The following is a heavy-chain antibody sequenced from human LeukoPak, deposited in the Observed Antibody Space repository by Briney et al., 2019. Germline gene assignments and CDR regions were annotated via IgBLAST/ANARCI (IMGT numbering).Heavy chain of an antibody. CDR2: ISAYNGNT. J-gene: IGHJ4*02. Sequence: PGGSLRLSCAASGFTFTSYGISWVRQAPGQGLEWMGWISAYNGNTNYAQKLQGRVTMTTDTSTSTAYMELRSLRSDDTAVYYCARVMITHFDYWGQGTLVTVSS. D-gene: IGHD1-14*01. CDR1: GFTFTSYG. CDR3: ARVMITHFDY. V-gene: IGHV1-18*01.